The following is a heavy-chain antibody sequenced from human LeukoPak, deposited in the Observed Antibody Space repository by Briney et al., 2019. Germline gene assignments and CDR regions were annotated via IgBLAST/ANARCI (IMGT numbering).Heavy chain of an antibody. CDR1: GGTFSSYA. CDR3: ARVGVAAAGTGRYNWFDP. D-gene: IGHD6-13*01. CDR2: INPNSGGT. Sequence: GASLKVSCKASGGTFSSYAISWVRQAPGQGLEWMGWINPNSGGTTYAQKFQGRVTMTRDTSISTAYMELSRLRSDDTAVYYCARVGVAAAGTGRYNWFDPWGQGTLVTVSS. J-gene: IGHJ5*02. V-gene: IGHV1-2*02.